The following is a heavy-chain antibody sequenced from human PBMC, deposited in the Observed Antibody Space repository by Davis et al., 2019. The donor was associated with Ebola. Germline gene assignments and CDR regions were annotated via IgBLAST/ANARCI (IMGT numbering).Heavy chain of an antibody. CDR1: GFTFSSYA. CDR2: INSDGSST. CDR3: AKVLPWGYYGSAIGY. V-gene: IGHV3-74*01. D-gene: IGHD3-10*01. J-gene: IGHJ4*02. Sequence: PGGSLRLSCAASGFTFSSYAMHWVRQAPGKGLVWVSRINSDGSSTYYADSVKGRFTISRDNSKNTLYLQMNSLRAEDTAVYYCAKVLPWGYYGSAIGYWGQGTLVTVSS.